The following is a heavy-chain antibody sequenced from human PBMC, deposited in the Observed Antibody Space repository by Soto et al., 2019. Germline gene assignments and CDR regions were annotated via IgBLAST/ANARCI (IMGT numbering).Heavy chain of an antibody. CDR2: IWYDGSNK. CDR3: ASFLTTMVRGVIESY. Sequence: GGSLRLSCAASGFTFSSYGMHWVRQAPGKGLEWVAVIWYDGSNKYYADSVKGRFTISRDNSKNTLYLQMNSLRAEDTAVYYCASFLTTMVRGVIESYWGQGTLVTVSS. V-gene: IGHV3-33*01. J-gene: IGHJ4*02. D-gene: IGHD3-10*01. CDR1: GFTFSSYG.